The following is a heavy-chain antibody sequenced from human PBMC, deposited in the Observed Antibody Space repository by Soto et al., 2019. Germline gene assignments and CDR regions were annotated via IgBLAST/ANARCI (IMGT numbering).Heavy chain of an antibody. Sequence: SQTLSLTCVISGDSVSSNSAPWNWIRQSPSRGLEWLGRTYYRSKWYNDYAVSVESRITINPETSKNQFSLQLNSVTPEDTAVYYCARDWRPGQGMNVWGQGTTVTVSS. CDR2: TYYRSKWYN. CDR3: ARDWRPGQGMNV. CDR1: GDSVSSNSAP. J-gene: IGHJ6*02. D-gene: IGHD1-1*01. V-gene: IGHV6-1*01.